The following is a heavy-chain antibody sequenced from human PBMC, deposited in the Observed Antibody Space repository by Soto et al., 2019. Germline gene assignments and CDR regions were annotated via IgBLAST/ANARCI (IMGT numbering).Heavy chain of an antibody. D-gene: IGHD2-8*01. V-gene: IGHV1-58*01. Sequence: GASVKVSCKASGFTFTSSAFQWVRQARGQRLEWIGWIAVGSSYTNYAQRFQDRVTLTRDMSTATTYMELSRLTSEDTAIYYCAADATAWQQMVPSDYWG. CDR1: GFTFTSSA. CDR3: AADATAWQQMVPSDY. J-gene: IGHJ4*01. CDR2: IAVGSSYT.